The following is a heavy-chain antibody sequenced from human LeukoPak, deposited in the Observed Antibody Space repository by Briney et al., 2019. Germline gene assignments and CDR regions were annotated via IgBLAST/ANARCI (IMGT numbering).Heavy chain of an antibody. CDR3: AIVHSTGWYSLDY. Sequence: GGSLRLSCAASGFIFSTYVMYWVRQAPGRGLEWVATISYDGSNTYYADSVRGRFTISRDNSKNTLNLQMNGLRPEDTAVYYCAIVHSTGWYSLDYWGQGTLVTVSS. CDR2: ISYDGSNT. J-gene: IGHJ4*02. CDR1: GFIFSTYV. D-gene: IGHD6-19*01. V-gene: IGHV3-30-3*01.